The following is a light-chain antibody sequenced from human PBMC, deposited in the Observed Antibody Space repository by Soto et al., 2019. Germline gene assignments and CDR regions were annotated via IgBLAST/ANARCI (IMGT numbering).Light chain of an antibody. J-gene: IGKJ4*01. V-gene: IGKV1-5*01. Sequence: DIQMTQSPSTLSASVGDTVTITCRASQSISGWLAWYQQKPGKAPQVLIFDASRLESGVPSRFSGSGSGTEFTLTISSLQPDALATYYCQQYNSFSITFGGGTKVEI. CDR3: QQYNSFSIT. CDR1: QSISGW. CDR2: DAS.